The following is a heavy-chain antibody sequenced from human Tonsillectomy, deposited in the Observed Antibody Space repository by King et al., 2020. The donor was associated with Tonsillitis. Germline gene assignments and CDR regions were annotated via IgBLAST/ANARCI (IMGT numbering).Heavy chain of an antibody. D-gene: IGHD3-10*01. CDR3: AKVMVFRASVSYDTVGAS. Sequence: QLVQSGGGVVQPGGSLRLSCAASGFTFSNYAMHWVRQAPGKGLEWVAFIRYDGSNKYYADSVKGRFTISRDNSKNTLYLQMNSLRAEDTAVYYCAKVMVFRASVSYDTVGASWGQGTLVTVSS. J-gene: IGHJ5*02. CDR2: IRYDGSNK. CDR1: GFTFSNYA. V-gene: IGHV3-30*02.